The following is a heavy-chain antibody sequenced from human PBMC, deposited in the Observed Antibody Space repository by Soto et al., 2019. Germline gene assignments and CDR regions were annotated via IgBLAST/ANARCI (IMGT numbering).Heavy chain of an antibody. J-gene: IGHJ6*02. V-gene: IGHV3-30*03. CDR3: ARVSGSSSSGGMDV. Sequence: PGGSLRLSCAASGFTFSHYGMHWVRQAPGKGLEWVAVISYDGSNKYYADSVKGRFTISRDNSKNTLYLQMNSLRAEDTAVYYCARVSGSSSSGGMDVWGQGTTVTVSS. CDR1: GFTFSHYG. CDR2: ISYDGSNK. D-gene: IGHD6-6*01.